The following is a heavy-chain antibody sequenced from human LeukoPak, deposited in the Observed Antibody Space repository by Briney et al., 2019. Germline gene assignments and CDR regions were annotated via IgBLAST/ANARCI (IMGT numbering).Heavy chain of an antibody. Sequence: PGGSLRLSCAASGFTFSSYTMNWVRQAPGKGLEWVSSIAGSSGYISYADSVKGRFSISRDNAKKSLYLQMTSLTAEDTAVYYCARDRGAYCGGDCYLGFDYWGRGTLVTVSS. CDR3: ARDRGAYCGGDCYLGFDY. J-gene: IGHJ4*01. D-gene: IGHD2-21*02. V-gene: IGHV3-21*01. CDR1: GFTFSSYT. CDR2: IAGSSGYI.